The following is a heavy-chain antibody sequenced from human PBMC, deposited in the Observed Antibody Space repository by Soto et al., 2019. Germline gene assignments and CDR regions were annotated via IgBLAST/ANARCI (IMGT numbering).Heavy chain of an antibody. Sequence: QVQLVESGGGVVQPGRSLRLSCAASGFTFSSYGMHWVRQAPGKGLEWVAVISYDGSNKYYADSVKGRFTISRDNSKNTLYLQMNSLRAEDTAVYYCARDYYDSSGYQPHDYWGQGTLVTVSS. J-gene: IGHJ4*02. D-gene: IGHD3-22*01. V-gene: IGHV3-30*03. CDR1: GFTFSSYG. CDR3: ARDYYDSSGYQPHDY. CDR2: ISYDGSNK.